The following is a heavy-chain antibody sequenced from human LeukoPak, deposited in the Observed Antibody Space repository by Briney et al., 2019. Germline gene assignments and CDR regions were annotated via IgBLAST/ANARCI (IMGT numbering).Heavy chain of an antibody. CDR1: GFTFSSYA. V-gene: IGHV3-23*01. D-gene: IGHD3-9*01. CDR3: AKDWGYDILTGYYRPTATDY. Sequence: GGSLRLSCAASGFTFSSYAMSWVRQAPGKGLEWVSAISGSGGSTYYADSVKGRFTISRDNSKNTLYLQMNSLRAEDTAVYYCAKDWGYDILTGYYRPTATDYWGQGTLVTVSS. J-gene: IGHJ4*02. CDR2: ISGSGGST.